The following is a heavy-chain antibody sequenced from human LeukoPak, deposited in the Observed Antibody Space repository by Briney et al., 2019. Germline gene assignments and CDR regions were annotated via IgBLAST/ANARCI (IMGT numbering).Heavy chain of an antibody. D-gene: IGHD5-24*01. CDR1: GYTSTSYG. CDR2: IGTYNGDT. CDR3: ARDRGYNPDTFDI. V-gene: IGHV1-18*01. Sequence: ASVKVSCMASGYTSTSYGVSWVRQAPGQGLEWMGWIGTYNGDTNYAQNLQGRVTMTTDTSTRTAYMELRSLRSDDTAVYYCARDRGYNPDTFDIWGQGTMVTVSS. J-gene: IGHJ3*02.